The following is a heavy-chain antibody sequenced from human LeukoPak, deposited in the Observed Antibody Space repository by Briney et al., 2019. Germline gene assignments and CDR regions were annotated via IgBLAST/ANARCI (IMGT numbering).Heavy chain of an antibody. J-gene: IGHJ6*03. CDR2: IYYSGST. CDR1: GGSISSHY. Sequence: SETLSLTCTVSGGSISSHYWSWIRQPPGKGLEWIGYIYYSGSTNYNPSLKSRVTISVDTSKNQFSLKLSSVTAADTAVYYCARSHLRPYYDFWSGYYGDYYYMDVWGKGTTVTVSS. V-gene: IGHV4-59*11. CDR3: ARSHLRPYYDFWSGYYGDYYYMDV. D-gene: IGHD3-3*01.